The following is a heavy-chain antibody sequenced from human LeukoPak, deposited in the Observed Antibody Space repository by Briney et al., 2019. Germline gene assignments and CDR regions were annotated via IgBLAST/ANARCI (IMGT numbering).Heavy chain of an antibody. V-gene: IGHV1-18*01. J-gene: IGHJ3*02. Sequence: ASVKVSCKASGYTFTSYGISWVRQAPGQGLEWMGWISAYNGNTNYAQKLQGRVTMTTDTSTSTAYMELRSLRSDDTAVYYCARDKGVIVVVVAATHGAFDIWGQGTMVTVSS. CDR3: ARDKGVIVVVVAATHGAFDI. CDR1: GYTFTSYG. D-gene: IGHD2-15*01. CDR2: ISAYNGNT.